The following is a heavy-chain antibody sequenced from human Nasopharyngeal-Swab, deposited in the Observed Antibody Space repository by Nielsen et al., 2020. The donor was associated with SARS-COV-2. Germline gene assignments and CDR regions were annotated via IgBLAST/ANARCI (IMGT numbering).Heavy chain of an antibody. CDR2: VSGGGDSP. Sequence: GESLKISCAASGFTFRSYAMSWVRQAPGKGLEWVSVVSGGGDSPYYADSVKGRFTISRDSSRNTLYLQMNSLTAEDTAVYYCARVLDGYNGFDYWGQGTLVTVSS. D-gene: IGHD5-24*01. V-gene: IGHV3-23*01. CDR1: GFTFRSYA. CDR3: ARVLDGYNGFDY. J-gene: IGHJ4*02.